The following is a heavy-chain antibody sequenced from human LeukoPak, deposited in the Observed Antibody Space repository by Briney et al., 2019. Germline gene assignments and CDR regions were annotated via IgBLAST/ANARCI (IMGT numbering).Heavy chain of an antibody. D-gene: IGHD1-7*01. CDR2: ISSSSSYI. V-gene: IGHV3-21*01. J-gene: IGHJ5*02. CDR3: ARDAVTGTTMNWFDP. CDR1: GFTFSSYS. Sequence: GGSLRLSCAASGFTFSSYSMNWVRQAPGKGLEWVSSISSSSSYIYYADSVQGRFTISRDNAKNSLYLQMNSLRAEDTAVYYCARDAVTGTTMNWFDPWGQGTLVTVSS.